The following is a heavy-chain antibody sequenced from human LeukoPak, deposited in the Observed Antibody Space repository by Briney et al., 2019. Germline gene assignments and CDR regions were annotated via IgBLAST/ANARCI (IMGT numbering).Heavy chain of an antibody. J-gene: IGHJ5*02. CDR2: INHSGST. CDR1: GGSFSGYY. D-gene: IGHD3-3*01. V-gene: IGHV4-34*01. Sequence: PSETLSLTCAVYGGSFSGYYWSWIRQSPGKGLEWIGQINHSGSTNYNPSLKSRVTISLDTSKNQFSLKLRSVTAADTAVYYCAKHLRRRFFSKTLGFDPWGQGTLVTVSS. CDR3: AKHLRRRFFSKTLGFDP.